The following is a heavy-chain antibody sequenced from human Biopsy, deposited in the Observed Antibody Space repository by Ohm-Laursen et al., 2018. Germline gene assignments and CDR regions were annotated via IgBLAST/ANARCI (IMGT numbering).Heavy chain of an antibody. CDR1: GDSIRNYY. CDR2: IYPGGGT. Sequence: SETLSLTCTVSGDSIRNYYWSWIRQAAGKGLEWIGRIYPGGGTIYNPSLKSRVTMSVDTSKNHFSLNLNSVTAADMAVYYCAGIVLGPTNDAFDIWDQGTMVTVSS. CDR3: AGIVLGPTNDAFDI. V-gene: IGHV4-4*07. D-gene: IGHD1-26*01. J-gene: IGHJ3*02.